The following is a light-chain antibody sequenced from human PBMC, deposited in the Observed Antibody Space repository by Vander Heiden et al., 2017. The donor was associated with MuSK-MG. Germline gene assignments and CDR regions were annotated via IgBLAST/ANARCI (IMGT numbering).Light chain of an antibody. CDR2: DVA. Sequence: EIVLTQSPATLSLSPGERATLPCRTNQNIGNYLAWYQQKPGQAPRLLISDVANRATGVPARFSGSGSGTDFTLTISNLEPDDFAVYYCQQRSDWPLTFGGGTKVEIK. CDR1: QNIGNY. V-gene: IGKV3-11*01. CDR3: QQRSDWPLT. J-gene: IGKJ4*01.